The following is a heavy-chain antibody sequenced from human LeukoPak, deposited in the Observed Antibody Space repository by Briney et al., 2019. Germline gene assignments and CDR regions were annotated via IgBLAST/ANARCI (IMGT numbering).Heavy chain of an antibody. CDR3: ARSGGSGWVIDN. J-gene: IGHJ4*02. Sequence: SETLSLTCTVSGVSISSYYWTRLRQPPGKGLAWVACIYYTGATSYNPSLKSRVTISVDTSKKQFSLKLTSVTAADTAAYYCARSGGSGWVIDNWGQGTLVTVSS. CDR2: IYYTGAT. V-gene: IGHV4-59*08. CDR1: GVSISSYY. D-gene: IGHD6-19*01.